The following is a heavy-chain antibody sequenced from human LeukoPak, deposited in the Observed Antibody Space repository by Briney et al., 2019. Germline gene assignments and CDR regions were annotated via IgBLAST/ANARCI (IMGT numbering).Heavy chain of an antibody. J-gene: IGHJ4*02. Sequence: GGSLRLSCATSGFTFSNYGMHWVRQAPGKGLEWVAVISYDGSNKYYADSVKGRFTISRDNSKNTLYLQMNSLRAEDTAVYYCARDTDILTGYIDYWGQGTQVIVSS. V-gene: IGHV3-30*03. CDR1: GFTFSNYG. CDR2: ISYDGSNK. CDR3: ARDTDILTGYIDY. D-gene: IGHD3-9*01.